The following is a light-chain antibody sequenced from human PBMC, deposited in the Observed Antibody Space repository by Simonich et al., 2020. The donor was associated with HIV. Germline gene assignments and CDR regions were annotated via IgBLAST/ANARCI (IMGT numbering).Light chain of an antibody. J-gene: IGKJ1*01. CDR3: QQYNSYTLT. CDR2: KAS. Sequence: IQMTQSPSTLSASVGEKVTITCRATQSISSWLAWYQQKSGKAPKLLIYKASSLKSGVPSRVSGSGSGTEFTLTISSLQPDDFATYFCQQYNSYTLTFGQGTKVEIK. V-gene: IGKV1-5*03. CDR1: QSISSW.